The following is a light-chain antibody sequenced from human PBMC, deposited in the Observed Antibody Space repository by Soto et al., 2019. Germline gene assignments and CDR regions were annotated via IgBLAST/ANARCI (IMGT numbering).Light chain of an antibody. CDR1: SSDVGGYNY. J-gene: IGLJ1*01. Sequence: QSALTQPASVSGSPGQSITISCTGTSSDVGGYNYVSWYQQHPGKAPKLMIYDVSNRPSGVSNRFSGSKSGNTASLTISGLQAEDEADYYCSLYTSSSSYVFATGTKVTVL. CDR3: SLYTSSSSYV. V-gene: IGLV2-14*01. CDR2: DVS.